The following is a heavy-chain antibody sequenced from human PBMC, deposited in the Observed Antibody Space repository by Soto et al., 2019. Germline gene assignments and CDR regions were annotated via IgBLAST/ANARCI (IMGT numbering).Heavy chain of an antibody. CDR2: IYPSGTI. D-gene: IGHD3-16*01. Sequence: SETLSLTCAVSGVSITTNGYSWSWIRQPPGKGLEWIGYIYPSGTIFYNPSLNSRVTISADTSNNQFSLKLTSVTAADTAVYFCATYTAFAKYYFDYWVRGTLVTVSS. CDR3: ATYTAFAKYYFDY. CDR1: GVSITTNGYS. J-gene: IGHJ4*02. V-gene: IGHV4-30-2*01.